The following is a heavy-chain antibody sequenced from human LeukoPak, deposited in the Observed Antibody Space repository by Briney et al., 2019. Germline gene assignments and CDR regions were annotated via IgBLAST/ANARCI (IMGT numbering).Heavy chain of an antibody. D-gene: IGHD4/OR15-4a*01. CDR3: AKGTPYGAGLFNDY. V-gene: IGHV3-23*01. CDR1: GLTFSNYA. CDR2: ISGDGRRT. Sequence: PRGSLRLSCAASGLTFSNYAMSWVRQAPGKGLEWVSAISGDGRRTFYTDSVKGRFTISRDNSNNTLYLHLKSLRAEDTAVYYCAKGTPYGAGLFNDYWGQGTLVVVSS. J-gene: IGHJ4*02.